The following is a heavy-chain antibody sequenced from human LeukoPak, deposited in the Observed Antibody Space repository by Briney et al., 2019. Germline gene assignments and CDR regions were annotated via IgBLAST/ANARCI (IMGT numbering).Heavy chain of an antibody. V-gene: IGHV4-4*07. J-gene: IGHJ4*02. D-gene: IGHD1-26*01. Sequence: SETLSLTCTVSGGSISSYYWSWIRQPAGEGLEWIGRIYTGGSTNYNPSLKSRVTMSVGTSKNQFSLKLSSMTAADTAVYYCARARGKVGATRQYFDYWGQGTLVTVSS. CDR1: GGSISSYY. CDR2: IYTGGST. CDR3: ARARGKVGATRQYFDY.